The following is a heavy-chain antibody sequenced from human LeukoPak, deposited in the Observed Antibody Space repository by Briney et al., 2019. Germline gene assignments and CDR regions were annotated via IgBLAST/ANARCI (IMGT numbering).Heavy chain of an antibody. CDR1: GFTFSSYG. Sequence: GRSLRLSCAASGFTFSSYGMHWVRQAPGKGLEWVAVISYDGSNKYYADSVKGRFTISRDNSKNTLYLQMNSLRAEDTAVYYCAKDGLRFLEWLPNWSDPWGQGTLVTVSS. J-gene: IGHJ5*02. V-gene: IGHV3-30*18. CDR3: AKDGLRFLEWLPNWSDP. D-gene: IGHD3-3*01. CDR2: ISYDGSNK.